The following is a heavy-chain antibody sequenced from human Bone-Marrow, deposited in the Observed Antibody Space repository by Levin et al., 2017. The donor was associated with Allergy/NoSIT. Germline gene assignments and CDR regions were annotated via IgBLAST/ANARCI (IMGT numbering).Heavy chain of an antibody. D-gene: IGHD1/OR15-1a*01. Sequence: GESLKISCKASGYRFNNYAITWVRQAPGQGLEWMGWISAFRGNTHYGQKFQGRVTMTTDTTTSTVYMELTTVRSDDSAVYYCAFSDGTDYFRYWGQGTLVTVSS. CDR2: ISAFRGNT. CDR3: AFSDGTDYFRY. CDR1: GYRFNNYA. V-gene: IGHV1-18*01. J-gene: IGHJ1*01.